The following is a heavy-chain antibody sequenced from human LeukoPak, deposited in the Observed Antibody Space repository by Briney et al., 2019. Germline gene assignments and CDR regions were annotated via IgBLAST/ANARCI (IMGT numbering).Heavy chain of an antibody. D-gene: IGHD3-3*01. V-gene: IGHV3-23*01. CDR1: GFTFSSYA. J-gene: IGHJ5*02. Sequence: GGSLRLSCAASGFTFSSYAMSWVRQAPGKGLEWVSAISGSGGSTYYADSVKGRFTISRDNSKNTLYLQMNSLRAEDTAVYYCAPQSRRFLEWSTSFDPWGQGTLVTVSS. CDR2: ISGSGGST. CDR3: APQSRRFLEWSTSFDP.